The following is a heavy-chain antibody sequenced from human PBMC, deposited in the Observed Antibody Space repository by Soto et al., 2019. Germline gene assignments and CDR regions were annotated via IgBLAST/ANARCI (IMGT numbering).Heavy chain of an antibody. V-gene: IGHV3-23*01. CDR3: AGRYCTSGVCYTNYYYYIDV. CDR2: ITTSGGNT. Sequence: EVQLLESGGGLVQPGGSLRLSCAASGFTFSTYAMSWVRQAPGKGLEWVSTITTSGGNTYYADSVQGRFTISRDNSKNTLYLQMNSLRAEYTAVYYCAGRYCTSGVCYTNYYYYIDVWGKGTTVTVSS. D-gene: IGHD2-8*01. J-gene: IGHJ6*03. CDR1: GFTFSTYA.